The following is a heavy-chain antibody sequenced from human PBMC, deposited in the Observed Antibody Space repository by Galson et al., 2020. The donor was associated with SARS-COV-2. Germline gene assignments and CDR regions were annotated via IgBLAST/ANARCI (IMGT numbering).Heavy chain of an antibody. CDR2: IGTAGDP. V-gene: IGHV3-13*05. D-gene: IGHD3-22*01. CDR1: GFTFSSYD. CDR3: ARVGHYYDSSVYCSGPYMDV. J-gene: IGHJ6*03. Sequence: GESPNISCAASGFTFSSYDMHWVRQATAKGLEWVSAIGTAGDPYYPGYVKGRFTISRETAKNSLYLQMNSLRAGDTAVYYCARVGHYYDSSVYCSGPYMDVWGKGTTVTVSS.